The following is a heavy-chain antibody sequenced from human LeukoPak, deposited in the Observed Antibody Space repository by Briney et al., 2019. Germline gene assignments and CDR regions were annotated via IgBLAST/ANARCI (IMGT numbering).Heavy chain of an antibody. Sequence: SETLSLTCAVSGGSISSSDWWSWVRQPPGKGLEWIGEIYHRGNTNYNPSLKNRVTISVDKSKNQFSLNLSSVTAADTAVYYCARRPDNTGWFFDYWGQGTLVTASS. V-gene: IGHV4-4*02. CDR3: ARRPDNTGWFFDY. J-gene: IGHJ4*02. CDR2: IYHRGNT. D-gene: IGHD6-19*01. CDR1: GGSISSSDW.